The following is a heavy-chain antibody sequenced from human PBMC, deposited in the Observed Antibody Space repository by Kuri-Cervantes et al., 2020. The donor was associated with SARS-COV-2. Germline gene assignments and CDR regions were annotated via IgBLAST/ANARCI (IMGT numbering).Heavy chain of an antibody. CDR2: INHSGST. V-gene: IGHV4-34*01. CDR3: ARHSSLVGDLDY. Sequence: GSLRLSCAVYGGSFSGYYWSWIRQPPGKGLEWIGEINHSGSTNYNPSLKSRVTISVDTSKNQFSLKLSSVTAADTAVYYCARHSSLVGDLDYWGQGTLVTVSS. J-gene: IGHJ4*02. CDR1: GGSFSGYY. D-gene: IGHD3-16*01.